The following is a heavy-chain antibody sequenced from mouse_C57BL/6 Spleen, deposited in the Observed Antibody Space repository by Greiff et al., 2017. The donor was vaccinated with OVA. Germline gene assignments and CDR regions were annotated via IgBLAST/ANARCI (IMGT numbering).Heavy chain of an antibody. D-gene: IGHD2-1*01. J-gene: IGHJ4*01. Sequence: QVQLQQPGAELVMPGASVKLSCKASGYTFTSYWMHWVKQRPGQGLEWIGEIDPSDSYTNYNQKFKGKSTLTVDKSSSTAYMQLSSLTSEDSAIDYGARAIYYDYYDMDYWGQGTSVTVSS. V-gene: IGHV1-69*01. CDR3: ARAIYYDYYDMDY. CDR2: IDPSDSYT. CDR1: GYTFTSYW.